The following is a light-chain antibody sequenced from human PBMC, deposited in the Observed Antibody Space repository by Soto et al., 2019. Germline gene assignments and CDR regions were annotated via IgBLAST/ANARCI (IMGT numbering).Light chain of an antibody. CDR2: DVS. CDR3: CSYAGRETLYV. V-gene: IGLV2-11*01. CDR1: STDVGGYNY. J-gene: IGLJ1*01. Sequence: QSALTQPRSVSVYPGQSVTISCTGTSTDVGGYNYVSWEPQHPGKVPNLMMYDVSTRPSGVPDRCSGSKSGNKASLTLSGLQAEDEAEYYCCSYAGRETLYVLGSGTQLNVL.